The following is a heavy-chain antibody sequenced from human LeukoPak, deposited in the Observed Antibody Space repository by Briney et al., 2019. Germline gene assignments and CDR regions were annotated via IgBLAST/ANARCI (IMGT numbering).Heavy chain of an antibody. J-gene: IGHJ6*02. V-gene: IGHV1-2*02. D-gene: IGHD3-3*01. CDR2: INPNSGAT. CDR1: GYTFTGYC. CDR3: ARDRLGVYYYYGMDV. Sequence: ASVKVSCNASGYTFTGYCLHWERHAPGQGLELMGWINPNSGATNYAQKFQGRVTMTRDTSISTVYMDLSRLRSDDAVVYYCARDRLGVYYYYGMDVWGQGTTVTVS.